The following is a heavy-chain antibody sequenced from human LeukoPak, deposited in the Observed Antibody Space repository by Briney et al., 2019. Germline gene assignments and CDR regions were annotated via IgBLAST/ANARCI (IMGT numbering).Heavy chain of an antibody. CDR1: GFTFSNYW. V-gene: IGHV3-7*05. J-gene: IGHJ4*02. CDR3: AREDQPRGTFDY. Sequence: PGGSLRLSCAASGFTFSNYWMTWVRQAPGKGLEWVANIKQDGSEKYYVDPVKGRFTISRDNAKNSLYLQMNSLRAEDTALYYCAREDQPRGTFDYWGQGILVTVSS. D-gene: IGHD2-15*01. CDR2: IKQDGSEK.